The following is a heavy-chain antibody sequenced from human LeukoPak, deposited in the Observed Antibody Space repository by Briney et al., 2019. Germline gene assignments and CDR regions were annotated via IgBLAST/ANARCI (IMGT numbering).Heavy chain of an antibody. V-gene: IGHV3-48*01. Sequence: GGSLRLSCAGSGFTFTTYSMNWVRQAPGKGLEWVSYISSTSRTIYYADSVKGRFTISRDNAKNSLYLHMNSLRAEDTAVYHCARVGYTYGYFDYWGQGTLVTVPS. D-gene: IGHD5-18*01. J-gene: IGHJ4*02. CDR2: ISSTSRTI. CDR3: ARVGYTYGYFDY. CDR1: GFTFTTYS.